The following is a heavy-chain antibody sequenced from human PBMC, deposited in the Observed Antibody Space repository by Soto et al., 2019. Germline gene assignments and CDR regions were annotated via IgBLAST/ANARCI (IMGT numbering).Heavy chain of an antibody. D-gene: IGHD6-19*01. V-gene: IGHV3-23*01. J-gene: IGHJ4*02. CDR1: GFTFRNYA. CDR3: ARADKFNSHTPGWANRFDY. CDR2: LTCGDTP. Sequence: EVQLLESGGGFVQPGGSLRLFCEASGFTFRNYAMTWVRQVPGKGLGWVSTLTCGDTPNYVDTMKGRFTISRDNSRSTLYLQMNSMRAEDTATYYCARADKFNSHTPGWANRFDYGGQGTLVTVS.